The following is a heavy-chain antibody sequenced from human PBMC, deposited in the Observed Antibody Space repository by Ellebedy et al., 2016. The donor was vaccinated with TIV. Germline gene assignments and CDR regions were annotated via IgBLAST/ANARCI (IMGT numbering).Heavy chain of an antibody. V-gene: IGHV5-51*01. CDR2: ICPSDSYT. Sequence: GESLKISCTVSGYKLTARCIAWVRQMPGKGLEWIGIICPSDSYTTYSPSFQGQVTISADKSISAAYLQWTSLKASDIAMYFCARLLPVGQGSHALDVWGQGTMVSVSS. CDR1: GYKLTARC. CDR3: ARLLPVGQGSHALDV. J-gene: IGHJ3*01. D-gene: IGHD3-16*01.